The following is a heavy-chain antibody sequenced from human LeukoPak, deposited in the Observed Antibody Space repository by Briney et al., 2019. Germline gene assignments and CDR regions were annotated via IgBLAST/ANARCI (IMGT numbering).Heavy chain of an antibody. CDR1: GFTFSSYS. CDR2: LISSSSII. V-gene: IGHV3-48*02. J-gene: IGHJ4*02. Sequence: GGSLRLSCADSGFTFSSYSMYWVRQAPGKGLEWVSYLISSSSIIYYAEYVKGRFNSCRDNAKNSLYMQMNRLRDEDTAVYNCARKGGSDTGEFDYWGQGNVVTVSA. D-gene: IGHD1-26*01. CDR3: ARKGGSDTGEFDY.